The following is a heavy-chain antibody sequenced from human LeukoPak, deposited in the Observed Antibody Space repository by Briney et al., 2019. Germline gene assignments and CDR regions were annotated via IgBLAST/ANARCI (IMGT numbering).Heavy chain of an antibody. Sequence: ASVKVSCKASGDSFTGYYMHWVRQAPGQGLDWMGWINPNSGGTNYAQKFQGRVTMTRDTSISTAYMELSRLRSDDTAVYYCARGIAAAGPDYWGQGTLVTVSS. CDR3: ARGIAAAGPDY. V-gene: IGHV1-2*02. CDR2: INPNSGGT. D-gene: IGHD6-13*01. CDR1: GDSFTGYY. J-gene: IGHJ4*02.